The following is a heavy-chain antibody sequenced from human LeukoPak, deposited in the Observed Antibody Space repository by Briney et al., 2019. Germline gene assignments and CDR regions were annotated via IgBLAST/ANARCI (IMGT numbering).Heavy chain of an antibody. CDR2: IIPIFGTA. V-gene: IGHV1-69*13. Sequence: SVKVSCKASGGTFSSYAISWVRQAPGQGLEWMGGIIPIFGTANYAQKFQGRVTITADESTSTAYMELSSLRSEDTAVYYCARGGYYDSSGYYYVAGFDYWGQGTLVTVSS. CDR1: GGTFSSYA. J-gene: IGHJ4*02. CDR3: ARGGYYDSSGYYYVAGFDY. D-gene: IGHD3-22*01.